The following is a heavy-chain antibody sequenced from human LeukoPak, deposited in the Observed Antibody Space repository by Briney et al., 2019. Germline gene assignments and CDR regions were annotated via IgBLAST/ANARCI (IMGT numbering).Heavy chain of an antibody. J-gene: IGHJ3*01. D-gene: IGHD1-14*01. CDR3: ASARSAFDF. V-gene: IGHV1-8*01. CDR1: GYTFTSYD. CDR2: MNPNSGNT. Sequence: ASVKVSCKASGYTFTSYDINWVRQATGQGLEWMGWMNPNSGNTGYAQKFQGRVTMTRHTSISTVYMELSSLRSEDTTVYYCASARSAFDFWGQGTMVTVSS.